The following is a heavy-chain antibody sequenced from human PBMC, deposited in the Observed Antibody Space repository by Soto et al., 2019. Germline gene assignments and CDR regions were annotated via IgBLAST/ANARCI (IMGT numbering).Heavy chain of an antibody. D-gene: IGHD3-3*01. J-gene: IGHJ6*02. CDR2: IYYSGST. CDR3: ARDKAYYDFWSGYSNYYYYYGMDV. CDR1: GGSISSYY. V-gene: IGHV4-59*01. Sequence: SSETLCLTCTVSGGSISSYYWSWIRQPPGKGLEWIGYIYYSGSTNYNPSLKSRVTISVDTSKNQFSLKLSSVTAADTAVYYCARDKAYYDFWSGYSNYYYYYGMDVWGQGTTVTVSS.